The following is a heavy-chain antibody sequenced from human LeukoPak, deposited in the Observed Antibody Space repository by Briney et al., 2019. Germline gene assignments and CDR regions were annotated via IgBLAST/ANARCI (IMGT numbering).Heavy chain of an antibody. CDR3: ARADSSGYPDSWFDP. V-gene: IGHV4-59*01. J-gene: IGHJ5*02. CDR2: IYYSGST. Sequence: PSETLSLTCTVSGGFISSYYWSWIRQPPGKGLEWIGYIYYSGSTNYNPSLKSRVTISVDTSKNQFSLKLSSVTAADTAVYYCARADSSGYPDSWFDPWGQGTLVTVSS. D-gene: IGHD3-22*01. CDR1: GGFISSYY.